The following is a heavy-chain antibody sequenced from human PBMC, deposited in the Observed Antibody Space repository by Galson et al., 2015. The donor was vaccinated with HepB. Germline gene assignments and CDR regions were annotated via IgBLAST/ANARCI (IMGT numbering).Heavy chain of an antibody. D-gene: IGHD3-16*01. CDR1: GFVFSDSA. V-gene: IGHV3-23*01. CDR2: ISGSALNI. Sequence: SLRLSCATSGFVFSDSAMSWVRQAPGKGLEWVSSISGSALNINYADSVKGRVVISRDNSNNMLFLQMDGLRGDDTAVYYCAKDRGRSALGLGGLGDWGQGVLVTVSS. J-gene: IGHJ4*01. CDR3: AKDRGRSALGLGGLGD.